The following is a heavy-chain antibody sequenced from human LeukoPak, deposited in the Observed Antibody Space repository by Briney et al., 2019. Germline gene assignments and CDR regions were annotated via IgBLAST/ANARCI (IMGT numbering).Heavy chain of an antibody. CDR1: GGSVRRGGYY. D-gene: IGHD3-10*01. J-gene: IGHJ5*02. V-gene: IGHV4-31*03. Sequence: PSETLSLTCTVSGGSVRRGGYYWSWIRQHPGKGLEWTGYIYYTGSTYYNPSLKSRVTISVDTSKNQFSLKLSSVTAADTAVYYCARVTAYGSGKPNWFDPWGQGTLVTVSS. CDR2: IYYTGST. CDR3: ARVTAYGSGKPNWFDP.